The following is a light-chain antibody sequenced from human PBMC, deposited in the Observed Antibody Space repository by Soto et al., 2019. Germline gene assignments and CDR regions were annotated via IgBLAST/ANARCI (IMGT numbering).Light chain of an antibody. CDR1: QSLVFSDGNTY. CDR3: MQAAHWPWT. Sequence: DVVLTQSPLSLPVTLGQPASISCRSRQSLVFSDGNTYLNWFQQRPGQSPRRLIYEVSKRDSGVPDRFSGSVSGTDFTLKISRVEAEDVGLYYCMQAAHWPWTFGQGTKVEIK. V-gene: IGKV2-30*01. CDR2: EVS. J-gene: IGKJ1*01.